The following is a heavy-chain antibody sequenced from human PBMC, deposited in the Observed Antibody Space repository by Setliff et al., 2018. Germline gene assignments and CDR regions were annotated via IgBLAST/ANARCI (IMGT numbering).Heavy chain of an antibody. V-gene: IGHV1-69*13. Sequence: SVKVSCKASGGTFSIYGISWVRQAPGQGLEWMGGIIPIFGTTNYAHSFKGRVTFTADDSTSTAYMDLSRLTSEDTAVYYCARVLGVDFQYYYLDIWGKGTTVTVSS. J-gene: IGHJ6*03. CDR2: IIPIFGTT. D-gene: IGHD2-21*01. CDR1: GGTFSIYG. CDR3: ARVLGVDFQYYYLDI.